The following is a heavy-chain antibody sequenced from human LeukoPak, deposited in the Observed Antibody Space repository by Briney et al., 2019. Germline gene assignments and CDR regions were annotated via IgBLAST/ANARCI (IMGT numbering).Heavy chain of an antibody. D-gene: IGHD3/OR15-3a*01. Sequence: PGGSLRLSCAASGFSFSSHSMNWVRQALGKGLEWGSYISGSSTIIDYADSAKGRFIISRDNAKKSLYLQMNNLRAEDTAVYYCARDQDWAFDYWGQGILVTVSS. CDR1: GFSFSSHS. CDR2: ISGSSTII. V-gene: IGHV3-48*01. CDR3: ARDQDWAFDY. J-gene: IGHJ4*02.